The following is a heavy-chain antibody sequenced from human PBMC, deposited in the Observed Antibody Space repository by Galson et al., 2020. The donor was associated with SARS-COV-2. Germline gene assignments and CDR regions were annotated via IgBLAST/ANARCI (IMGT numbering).Heavy chain of an antibody. CDR2: IYYIGST. Sequence: SETLSLTCTVSGGSISSYYWSWIRQPPGKGLEWIGYIYYIGSTNYNPSLKSRVTISVDTSKNQFSLKLSSVTAADTAVYYCAGGTGAYCSGGSCTDAFDIWGQGTMVTVSS. CDR3: AGGTGAYCSGGSCTDAFDI. J-gene: IGHJ3*02. CDR1: GGSISSYY. V-gene: IGHV4-59*08. D-gene: IGHD2-15*01.